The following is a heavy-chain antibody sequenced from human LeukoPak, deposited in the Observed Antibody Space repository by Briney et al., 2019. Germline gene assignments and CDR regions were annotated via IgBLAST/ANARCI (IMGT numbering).Heavy chain of an antibody. CDR3: ARAGRWEGRPHAFDI. D-gene: IGHD1-26*01. CDR2: IYHSGRT. CDR1: GYSITNNYY. Sequence: PSETLSLTCTVSGYSITNNYYWDWIRQPPGKGLEWIASIYHSGRTYYNPALKSRVTISVGTSKSQFSLTLTSVTAADTALYYCARAGRWEGRPHAFDIWGQGTMVTVS. J-gene: IGHJ3*02. V-gene: IGHV4-38-2*02.